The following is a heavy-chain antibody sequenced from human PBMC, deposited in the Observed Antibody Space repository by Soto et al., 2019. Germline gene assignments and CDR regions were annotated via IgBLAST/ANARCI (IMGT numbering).Heavy chain of an antibody. J-gene: IGHJ4*02. CDR3: ARVGSSSSYFDY. CDR2: INHSGST. Sequence: SETLSLTCAVYGGSFSGYYWSWIRQPPGKGLEWNGEINHSGSTNYNPSLKSRVTISVDTSKNQFSLKLSSVTAADTAVYYCARVGSSSSYFDYWGQGTLVTVSS. V-gene: IGHV4-34*01. CDR1: GGSFSGYY. D-gene: IGHD6-6*01.